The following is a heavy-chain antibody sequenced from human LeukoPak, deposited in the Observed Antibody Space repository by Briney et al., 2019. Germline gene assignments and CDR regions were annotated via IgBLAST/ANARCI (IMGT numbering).Heavy chain of an antibody. D-gene: IGHD3-22*01. CDR3: ARDLPLDYYDSSGIDY. Sequence: GGSLRLSCAASGFTFSSYEVNWVRQAPGKGLEWVSYISSSGSTIYYADSVKGRFTTSRDNAKNSLYLQMNSLRAEDTAVYYCARDLPLDYYDSSGIDYWGQGTLVTVSS. V-gene: IGHV3-48*03. CDR1: GFTFSSYE. CDR2: ISSSGSTI. J-gene: IGHJ4*02.